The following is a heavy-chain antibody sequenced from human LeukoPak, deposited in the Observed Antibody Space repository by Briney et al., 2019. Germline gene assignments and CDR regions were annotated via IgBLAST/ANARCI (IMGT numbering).Heavy chain of an antibody. J-gene: IGHJ4*02. D-gene: IGHD1-26*01. Sequence: ASVKVSCKASGYIFRSYGISWVRQAPGQGLEWMGWISAYNGNTKYAQKVQGRVTMTTDTSTSTAYMELRRLRSDETAVYYCARDTEWEVNPDYFDYWGQGTLVTVSS. V-gene: IGHV1-18*01. CDR1: GYIFRSYG. CDR2: ISAYNGNT. CDR3: ARDTEWEVNPDYFDY.